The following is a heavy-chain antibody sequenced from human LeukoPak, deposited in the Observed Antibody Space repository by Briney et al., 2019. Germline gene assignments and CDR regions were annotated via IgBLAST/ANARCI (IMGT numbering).Heavy chain of an antibody. CDR2: ISTCTGNT. Sequence: ASVKVSCKTSGYTFSNYAISWVRQAPGQGLEWMGWISTCTGNTKYAQKFQGRVTMTTETSTSTAFMELRSLESDDTAVYYCARDYGSGTYSLYYYGLDVWGQGTTVTVSS. CDR1: GYTFSNYA. J-gene: IGHJ6*02. CDR3: ARDYGSGTYSLYYYGLDV. V-gene: IGHV1-18*01. D-gene: IGHD3-10*01.